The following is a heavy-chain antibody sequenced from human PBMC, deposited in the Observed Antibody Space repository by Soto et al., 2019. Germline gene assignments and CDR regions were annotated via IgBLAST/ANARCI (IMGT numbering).Heavy chain of an antibody. CDR3: ARSGAIEFGMGYYDYYGMDV. Sequence: QVQLVQSGAEVKKPGASVKVSCKASGYTFTSYYMHWVRQAPGQGLEWMGIINPSGGSTNYAQKFQGRVTLTRDTSTSTVYMELSSLRSEDTAVYYCARSGAIEFGMGYYDYYGMDVWGQGTTVTVSS. CDR2: INPSGGST. V-gene: IGHV1-46*01. CDR1: GYTFTSYY. J-gene: IGHJ6*02. D-gene: IGHD3-16*01.